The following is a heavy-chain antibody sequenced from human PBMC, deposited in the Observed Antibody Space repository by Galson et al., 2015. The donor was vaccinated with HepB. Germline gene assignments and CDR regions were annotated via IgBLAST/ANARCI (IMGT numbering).Heavy chain of an antibody. CDR3: TRDLTY. Sequence: CAISGDSVSSNSVAWNWIRQSPSRGLEWLGRTYYRTEWHNDYAESVKSRIAINPDTSKNQFSLHLNSVTPEDSAVYYCTRDLTYWGQGTLVTVSS. CDR2: TYYRTEWHN. V-gene: IGHV6-1*01. J-gene: IGHJ4*01. CDR1: GDSVSSNSVA.